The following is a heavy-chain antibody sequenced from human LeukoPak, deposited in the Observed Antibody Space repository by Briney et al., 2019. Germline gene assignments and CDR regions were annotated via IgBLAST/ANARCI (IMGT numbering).Heavy chain of an antibody. V-gene: IGHV3-64D*06. CDR1: GFTFSSSV. D-gene: IGHD5-24*01. CDR2: ITTNGRRT. J-gene: IGHJ4*02. CDR3: VSSRDGFNSPFDY. Sequence: QPGGTLRLSCSASGFTFSSSVRHWVRQAPGKGLEYVSAITTNGRRTYYADSVKARFTISRDNSKNTLYLQMSSLRVEDTAVYYCVSSRDGFNSPFDYWGQGTLVSVSS.